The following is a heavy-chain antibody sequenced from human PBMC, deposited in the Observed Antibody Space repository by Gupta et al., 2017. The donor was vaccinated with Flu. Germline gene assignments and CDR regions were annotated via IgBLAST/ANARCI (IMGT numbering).Heavy chain of an antibody. D-gene: IGHD2-15*01. V-gene: IGHV3-30*18. CDR2: IAYDGSTK. J-gene: IGHJ4*02. CDR3: AKDPPPGVVFDFFDH. Sequence: SCGMHWVRQAPGKGLEWVAVIAYDGSTKYYADSVQGRFTISRDNSKNTLYLQMNSLRAEDTAVYFCAKDPPPGVVFDFFDHWGQGTLVTVSS. CDR1: SCG.